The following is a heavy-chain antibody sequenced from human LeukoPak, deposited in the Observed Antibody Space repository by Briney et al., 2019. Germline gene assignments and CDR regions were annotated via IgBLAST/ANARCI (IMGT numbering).Heavy chain of an antibody. D-gene: IGHD2-2*01. CDR2: INWNGGST. CDR3: AKDRGVVVPAAPLGY. CDR1: GFTFDDSV. V-gene: IGHV3-20*04. J-gene: IGHJ4*02. Sequence: SGGSLRLSCAASGFTFDDSVMSWVRQAPGKGLEWVSSINWNGGSTGYADSVKGRFTISRDNAKNSLYLQMNSLRAEDTAVYYCAKDRGVVVPAAPLGYWGQGTLVTVSS.